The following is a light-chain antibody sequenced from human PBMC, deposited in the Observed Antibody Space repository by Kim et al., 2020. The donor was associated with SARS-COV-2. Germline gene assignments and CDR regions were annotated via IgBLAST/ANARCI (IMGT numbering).Light chain of an antibody. V-gene: IGLV3-25*03. CDR3: QSADGSGTYV. CDR1: TSPKKL. J-gene: IGLJ1*01. CDR2: KDH. Sequence: QTARIXSSGDTSPKKLTCWYQQKSGQAPLLVIYKDHERPSGIPGRFSGSSSGTTVTLTISGVQAEXDADYYCQSADGSGTYVFGTGTKVTVL.